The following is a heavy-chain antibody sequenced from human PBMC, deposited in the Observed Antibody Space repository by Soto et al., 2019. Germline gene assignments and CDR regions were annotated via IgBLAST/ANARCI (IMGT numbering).Heavy chain of an antibody. CDR2: INHSGST. J-gene: IGHJ5*02. CDR3: ARSGVLLWFGYWFDP. Sequence: ASETLSLTCAVYGGSFSGYYWSWIRQPPGKGLEWIGEINHSGSTNYNPSLKSRVTISVDTSKNQFSLKLSSVTAADTAVYYCARSGVLLWFGYWFDPWGQGTLVTVSS. V-gene: IGHV4-34*01. D-gene: IGHD3-10*01. CDR1: GGSFSGYY.